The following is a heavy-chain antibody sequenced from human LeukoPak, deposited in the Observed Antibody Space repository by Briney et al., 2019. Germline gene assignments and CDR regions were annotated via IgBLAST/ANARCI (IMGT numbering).Heavy chain of an antibody. CDR1: GYSISSGYY. Sequence: SETLSLTCAVSGYSISSGYYWGWIRQPPGKGLEWIGSIYQSGSTYYNPSLKSRVTISVDTSKNQFSLKLSSVTAADTAVYYCARVYSSSWYYFEYWGQGTLVTASS. CDR3: ARVYSSSWYYFEY. CDR2: IYQSGST. D-gene: IGHD6-13*01. J-gene: IGHJ4*02. V-gene: IGHV4-38-2*01.